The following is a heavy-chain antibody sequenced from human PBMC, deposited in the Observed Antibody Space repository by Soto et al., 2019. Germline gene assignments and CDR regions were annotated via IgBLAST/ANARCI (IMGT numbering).Heavy chain of an antibody. D-gene: IGHD1-26*01. CDR3: ARVLGAQGHWFDP. CDR1: GYNFHSYT. J-gene: IGHJ5*02. CDR2: ISAYNGNT. Sequence: QVQLVQSGAEVKKPGASVKVSCKDYGYNFHSYTIRWVRQAPGPGLEWMGRISAYNGNTNYAQKLQGRVTMTTDTSTSKAYMKLRSQRSDATAVYHRARVLGAQGHWFDPWGKGTLVTVSS. V-gene: IGHV1-18*01.